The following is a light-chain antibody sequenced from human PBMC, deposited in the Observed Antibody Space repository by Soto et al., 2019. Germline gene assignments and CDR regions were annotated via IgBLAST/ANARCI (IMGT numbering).Light chain of an antibody. CDR2: DAS. J-gene: IGKJ1*01. V-gene: IGKV1-5*01. CDR1: HNIERW. CDR3: QQFAFSTT. Sequence: IQMTQSPSTLSASVGDRVTITCRASHNIERWMAWYQQKPGKAPSLLIFDASTLHSGVPSRFSGSGSGTDFTLTISSLQPDDFATYYRQQFAFSTTFGQGTKVEVK.